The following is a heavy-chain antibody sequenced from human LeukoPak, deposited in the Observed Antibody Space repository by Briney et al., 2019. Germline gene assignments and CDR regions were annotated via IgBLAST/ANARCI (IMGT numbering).Heavy chain of an antibody. J-gene: IGHJ5*02. CDR1: GFTFSSYE. V-gene: IGHV3-48*03. CDR3: AKGNSYDFWSGYYSS. D-gene: IGHD3-3*01. Sequence: PGGSLRLSCAASGFTFSSYEMNWVRQAPGKGLEWVSYISSSGSTIYYADSVKGRFTISRDNSKNTFHLQMNSLRAEDTAVYYCAKGNSYDFWSGYYSSWGQGTLVTVSS. CDR2: ISSSGSTI.